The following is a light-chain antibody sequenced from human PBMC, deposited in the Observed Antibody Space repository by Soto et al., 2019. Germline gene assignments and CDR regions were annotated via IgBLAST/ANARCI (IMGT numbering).Light chain of an antibody. J-gene: IGKJ5*01. CDR3: QQYYSYPRT. Sequence: DIQMTQSPSSLSASVGDRVTITGRASQGISNYLAWYQQKPGKVPKLLIYAASTLQSGVPSRFSGSGSGTDFTLTISCLQSEDFATYYCQQYYSYPRTFGQGTRLEIK. CDR2: AAS. V-gene: IGKV1-16*01. CDR1: QGISNY.